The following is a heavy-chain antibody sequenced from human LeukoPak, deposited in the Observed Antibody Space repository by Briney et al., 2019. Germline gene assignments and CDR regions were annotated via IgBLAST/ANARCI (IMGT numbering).Heavy chain of an antibody. CDR3: ARSPYDSSGYYPLFYAFDI. V-gene: IGHV1-69*05. Sequence: SVKVSCKASGGTFSSYAISWVRQAPGQGLEWMGGIIPIFGTANYAQKFQGRVTITTDESTSTAYMELSSLRSEDTAVYYCARSPYDSSGYYPLFYAFDIWRQGTMVTVSS. CDR1: GGTFSSYA. J-gene: IGHJ3*02. CDR2: IIPIFGTA. D-gene: IGHD3-22*01.